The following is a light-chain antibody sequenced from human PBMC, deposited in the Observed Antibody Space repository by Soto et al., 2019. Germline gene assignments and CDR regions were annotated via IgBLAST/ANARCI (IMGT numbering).Light chain of an antibody. V-gene: IGKV3-15*01. CDR1: QSISSN. CDR2: DAS. J-gene: IGKJ4*01. Sequence: ETVVKQSPSTLSEYPRERATLSCRASQSISSNLAWFQQKPGQAPRLLIYDASTMATGFPARFSGSGSGTEFTLTISSLQSEDFAVYYCQQYNNWPLTFGGGTKVAIK. CDR3: QQYNNWPLT.